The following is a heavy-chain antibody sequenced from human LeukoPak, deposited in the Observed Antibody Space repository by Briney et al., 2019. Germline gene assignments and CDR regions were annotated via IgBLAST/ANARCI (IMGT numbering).Heavy chain of an antibody. V-gene: IGHV4-59*01. CDR3: ACLTTADAFDI. D-gene: IGHD3-22*01. CDR2: IYDSGST. J-gene: IGHJ3*02. Sequence: SETLSLTCTVSGGSISSYYWSWIRQPPGKGLEWIGYIYDSGSTNYNPSLKSRVTISVDTSKNQFSLKLSSVTGADTAVYYCACLTTADAFDIWGQGTMVTVSS. CDR1: GGSISSYY.